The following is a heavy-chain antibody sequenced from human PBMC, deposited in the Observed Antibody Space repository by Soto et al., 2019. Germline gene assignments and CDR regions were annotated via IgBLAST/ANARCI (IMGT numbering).Heavy chain of an antibody. J-gene: IGHJ4*02. CDR3: ARDDSGFSGSHYIDYFNY. CDR2: ISAYNGNT. D-gene: IGHD1-26*01. CDR1: GYTFASYG. V-gene: IGHV1-18*01. Sequence: ASVKVSCKASGYTFASYGISWVRQAPGQGLEWMGWISAYNGNTNYAQNLQGRVTMTTDTSTSTAYMQLSSLTSEDTAVYYCARDDSGFSGSHYIDYFNYWGQ.